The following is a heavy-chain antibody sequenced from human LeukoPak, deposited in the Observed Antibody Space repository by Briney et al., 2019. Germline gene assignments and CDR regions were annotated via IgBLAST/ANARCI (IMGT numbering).Heavy chain of an antibody. CDR1: RFTLSNFN. J-gene: IGHJ4*02. CDR2: ITSDGGSI. D-gene: IGHD3-10*01. CDR3: VRGLYGLGWDY. Sequence: GGPLRLSCSASRFTLSNFNMHWVRDGPRKGLQFVSGITSDGGSIDYADSVRGRFTISRDNSKNTLYLRMTSLRVEDTALYYCVRGLYGLGWDYWGPGTLVTVSS. V-gene: IGHV3-64D*06.